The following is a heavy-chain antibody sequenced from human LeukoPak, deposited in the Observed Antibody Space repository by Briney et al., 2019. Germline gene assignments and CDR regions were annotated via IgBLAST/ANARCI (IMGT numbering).Heavy chain of an antibody. J-gene: IGHJ4*02. V-gene: IGHV3-30-3*01. CDR3: AREGGYDSGRYYFDY. CDR2: ISYDGSNK. CDR1: GFTFSSYA. D-gene: IGHD3-3*01. Sequence: GRSLRLSWAASGFTFSSYAMHWVRQAPGKGLEWVAVISYDGSNKYYADSVKGRFTISRDNSKNTLYLQMNSLRAEDTAVYYCAREGGYDSGRYYFDYWGQGTLVTVSS.